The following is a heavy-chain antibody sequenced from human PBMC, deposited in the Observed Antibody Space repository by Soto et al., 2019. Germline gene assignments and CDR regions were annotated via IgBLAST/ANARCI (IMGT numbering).Heavy chain of an antibody. J-gene: IGHJ4*02. CDR3: ARGSQQWLVRGVDY. V-gene: IGHV1-8*01. Sequence: QVQLVQSGAEVKKPGASVKVSCKASGYTFTSYDINWVRQATGQGLEWMGWMNHNSGNTGYAQKFQGRVTMTRNTSISTAYMELSSLRSEDTAVYYCARGSQQWLVRGVDYWGQGTLVTVSS. CDR2: MNHNSGNT. CDR1: GYTFTSYD. D-gene: IGHD6-19*01.